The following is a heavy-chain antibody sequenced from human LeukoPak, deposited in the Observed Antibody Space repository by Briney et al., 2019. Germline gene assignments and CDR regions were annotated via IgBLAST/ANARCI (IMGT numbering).Heavy chain of an antibody. D-gene: IGHD1-26*01. J-gene: IGHJ4*02. CDR3: ARDARSGSYRY. Sequence: SETLSLTCTVSGGSISSSSYYWSWIRQPPGKGLEWIGNIYYSGSTNYNPSLKSRVTISVDKSKNQFSLKLSSVTAADTAVYYCARDARSGSYRYWGQGTLVTVSS. CDR1: GGSISSSSYY. V-gene: IGHV4-39*07. CDR2: IYYSGST.